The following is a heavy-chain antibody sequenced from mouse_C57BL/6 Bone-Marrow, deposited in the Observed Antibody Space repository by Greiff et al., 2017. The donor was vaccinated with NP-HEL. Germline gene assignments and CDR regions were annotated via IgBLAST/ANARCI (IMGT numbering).Heavy chain of an antibody. CDR2: ISGGGGNT. Sequence: EVKLMESGGGLVKPGGSLKLSCAASGFTFSSYTMSWVRQTPEKRLEWVATISGGGGNTYYPDSVKGRFTISRDNAKNTLYLQMSSLRSEDTALYYCARQGHAMDYWGQGTSVTVSS. J-gene: IGHJ4*01. V-gene: IGHV5-9*01. CDR3: ARQGHAMDY. CDR1: GFTFSSYT.